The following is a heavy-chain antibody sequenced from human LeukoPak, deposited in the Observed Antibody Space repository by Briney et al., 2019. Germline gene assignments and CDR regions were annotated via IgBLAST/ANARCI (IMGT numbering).Heavy chain of an antibody. J-gene: IGHJ4*02. CDR1: GFTFSNFA. CDR2: INTDGTST. CDR3: ARGSVGPDC. V-gene: IGHV3-74*01. D-gene: IGHD1-26*01. Sequence: PGGSLRLSCAASGFTFSNFAMRWVRQAPGKGVEWVSRINTDGTSTIYADSVRGRFTISRDNAKKTVYLQMNSLRAEDTAVYYCARGSVGPDCWGQGTLVTVSS.